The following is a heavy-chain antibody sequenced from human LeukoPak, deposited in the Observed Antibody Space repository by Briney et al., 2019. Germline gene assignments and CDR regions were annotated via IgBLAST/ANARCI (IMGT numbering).Heavy chain of an antibody. Sequence: GGSLRLSCAASGFTFSSYTMAWVRQAPGKGLECVSSLSFGGGTIFYADSVKGRFTISRDNARNSLYLQMNTLRAEDTAVYYCAKGYSSGWNFDSWGQGTLVTVSS. D-gene: IGHD6-19*01. V-gene: IGHV3-48*04. CDR1: GFTFSSYT. J-gene: IGHJ4*02. CDR2: LSFGGGTI. CDR3: AKGYSSGWNFDS.